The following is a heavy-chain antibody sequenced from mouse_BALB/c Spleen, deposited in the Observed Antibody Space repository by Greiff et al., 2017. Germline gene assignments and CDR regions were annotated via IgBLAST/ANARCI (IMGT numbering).Heavy chain of an antibody. CDR1: GFTFSSYT. V-gene: IGHV5-6-4*01. Sequence: DVMLVESGGGLVKPGGSLKLSCAASGFTFSSYTMSWVRQTPEKRLEWVATISSGGSYTYYPDSVKGRFTISRDNAKNTLYLQMSSLKSEDTAMYYCTRDYDEDYFDYWGQGTTLTVSS. D-gene: IGHD2-12*01. CDR3: TRDYDEDYFDY. J-gene: IGHJ2*01. CDR2: ISSGGSYT.